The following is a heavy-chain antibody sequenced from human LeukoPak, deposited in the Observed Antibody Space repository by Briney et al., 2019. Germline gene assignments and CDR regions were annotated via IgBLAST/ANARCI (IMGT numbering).Heavy chain of an antibody. J-gene: IGHJ4*02. Sequence: PSETLSLTCTVSGGSISSYYWSRIRQPPGKGLEWIGYIYYSGSTNYNPSLKSRVTISVDTSKNQFSLKLSSVTAADTAVYYCAREIPHSYGILVDYWGQGTLVTVSS. V-gene: IGHV4-59*01. CDR3: AREIPHSYGILVDY. D-gene: IGHD5-18*01. CDR2: IYYSGST. CDR1: GGSISSYY.